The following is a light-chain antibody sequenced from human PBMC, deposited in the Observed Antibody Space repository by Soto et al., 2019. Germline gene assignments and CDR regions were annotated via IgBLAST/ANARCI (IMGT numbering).Light chain of an antibody. CDR3: QQYRSYWT. Sequence: DIQMPQSPSTLSASVGDRVTITCRASQSISSWLAWYQQKPGKAPKLLIYKASSLESGVPSRFSGSGSGTEFTLIISSLQPDDSATYYCQQYRSYWTFGQGTKVDIK. CDR1: QSISSW. CDR2: KAS. J-gene: IGKJ1*01. V-gene: IGKV1-5*03.